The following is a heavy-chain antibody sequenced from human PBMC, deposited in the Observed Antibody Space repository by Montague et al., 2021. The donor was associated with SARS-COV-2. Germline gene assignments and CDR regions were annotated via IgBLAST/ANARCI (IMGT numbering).Heavy chain of an antibody. D-gene: IGHD4-23*01. Sequence: SETLSLTCTVSGGSISSNLFYWGWIRQTPGKALEWIGDISYTGSTXYNPSLKSRVTVAVDTSTNQFSLRLSSLTAADTAMYYCARHVDPCGGNCRIWYFDLWGRGPLVTVSS. V-gene: IGHV4-39*01. J-gene: IGHJ2*01. CDR1: GGSISSNLFY. CDR2: ISYTGST. CDR3: ARHVDPCGGNCRIWYFDL.